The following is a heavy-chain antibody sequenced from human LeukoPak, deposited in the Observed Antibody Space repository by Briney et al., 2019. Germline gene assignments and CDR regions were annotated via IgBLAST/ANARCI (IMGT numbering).Heavy chain of an antibody. Sequence: GGSLRLSCAASGFTFSSYNMNWVRQAPGRGLEWVSFISSSSSYIYYADSVKGRFTISRDNAKNSLYLQMNSLRAEDTAVYYCARTPTMKGWFDPWGQGTLVTVSS. CDR2: ISSSSSYI. J-gene: IGHJ5*02. D-gene: IGHD3-22*01. V-gene: IGHV3-21*01. CDR1: GFTFSSYN. CDR3: ARTPTMKGWFDP.